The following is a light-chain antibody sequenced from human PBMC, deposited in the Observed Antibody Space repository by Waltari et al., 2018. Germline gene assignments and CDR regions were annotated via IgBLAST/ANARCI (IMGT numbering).Light chain of an antibody. Sequence: EIVLTQSPGTLSLSPGERATLSCRASQSVGRSLAWYQQKPGQAPRLLIYGASSRATGIPDSFSGGGSGTDFSLTISRLEPEDFAAYHCQHYVSLPVTFGQGTKVEIK. J-gene: IGKJ1*01. CDR3: QHYVSLPVT. CDR1: QSVGRS. CDR2: GAS. V-gene: IGKV3-20*01.